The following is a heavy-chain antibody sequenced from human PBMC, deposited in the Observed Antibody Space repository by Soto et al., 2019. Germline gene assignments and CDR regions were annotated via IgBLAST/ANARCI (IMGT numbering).Heavy chain of an antibody. CDR2: IYYSGTT. J-gene: IGHJ4*02. D-gene: IGHD2-15*01. Sequence: SETLSLTCAVSGGSISSSNWWSWVRQPPGKGLEWIGEIYYSGTTKYNPSLKSRVTISVDKSKNQFSLKMYSVTAADTAVYYCARDQGYCSGGSCYVFDSWGQGTLVTVPS. CDR3: ARDQGYCSGGSCYVFDS. V-gene: IGHV4-4*02. CDR1: GGSISSSNW.